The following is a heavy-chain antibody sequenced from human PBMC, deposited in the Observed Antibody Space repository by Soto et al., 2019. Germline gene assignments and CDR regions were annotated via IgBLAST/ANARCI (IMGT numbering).Heavy chain of an antibody. D-gene: IGHD3-10*02. CDR3: ARNRDYYYGRGSGNGHGV. V-gene: IGHV1-2*02. J-gene: IGHJ6*01. CDR2: INPKFGDK. CDR1: GYTFTADS. Sequence: QVQLVQSGAEVKEPGDSVRVTCEASGYTFTADSIHWVRQAPGQGLEWMGWINPKFGDKTYAQDFQGRVSMTRDRSISTVYMELSSLTSDDTAIYYCARNRDYYYGRGSGNGHGVWGQGNTVTFFS.